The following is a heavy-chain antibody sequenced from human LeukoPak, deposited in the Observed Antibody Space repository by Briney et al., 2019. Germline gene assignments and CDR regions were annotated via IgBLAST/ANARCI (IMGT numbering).Heavy chain of an antibody. Sequence: GGSLRLSCAASGFIFSTYWMHWVRRAPGKGLVWVSRINSDGTRTTYADSVKGRFTISRDNAKNTVYLQMNSLTAEDTAVYYCATVATGSWGWIDPWGQGTLVTVSS. J-gene: IGHJ5*02. CDR2: INSDGTRT. D-gene: IGHD1-26*01. CDR1: GFIFSTYW. CDR3: ATVATGSWGWIDP. V-gene: IGHV3-74*01.